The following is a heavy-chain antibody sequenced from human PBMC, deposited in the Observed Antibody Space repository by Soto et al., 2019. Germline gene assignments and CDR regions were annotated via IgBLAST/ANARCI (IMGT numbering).Heavy chain of an antibody. Sequence: QVQLQESGPGLVKPSETLSLTATVFGGPVSGGSYSWSWIRQPPGKGLEWIGYIFYTGSSNYNVSLKSRGTISVDTSQNQFSLKLSSVTAADTAVYYCARDRGFRHYFDSWGQGTLVTVSS. CDR2: IFYTGSS. J-gene: IGHJ4*02. D-gene: IGHD3-22*01. CDR3: ARDRGFRHYFDS. V-gene: IGHV4-61*01. CDR1: GGPVSGGSYS.